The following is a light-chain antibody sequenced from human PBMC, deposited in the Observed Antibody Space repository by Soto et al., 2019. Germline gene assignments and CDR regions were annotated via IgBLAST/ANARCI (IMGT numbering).Light chain of an antibody. J-gene: IGLJ2*01. CDR1: SRDVGGYDY. V-gene: IGLV2-14*01. Sequence: QSALTQPASVSGSPGQSITISCSGTSRDVGGYDYVSWYQQHPDKAPKLLIYEVNYRPSGVSDRFSGSILGHRAALTITGAQADDESDYYCVLYMRSGISVFGGGTKLTVL. CDR2: EVN. CDR3: VLYMRSGISV.